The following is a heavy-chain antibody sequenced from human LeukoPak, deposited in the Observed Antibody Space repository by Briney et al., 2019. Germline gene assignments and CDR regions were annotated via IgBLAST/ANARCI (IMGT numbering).Heavy chain of an antibody. CDR3: ARVVDTATTYYFDY. CDR2: IIPIFGTA. V-gene: IGHV1-69*01. J-gene: IGHJ4*02. CDR1: GGTFSSYA. D-gene: IGHD5-18*01. Sequence: ASVKVSCKAAGGTFSSYAISWVRHAPGQGLEWMGGIIPIFGTANYAQKFQGRVTITADESTSTAYMELSSLRSEDTAVYYCARVVDTATTYYFDYWGQGTLVTVSS.